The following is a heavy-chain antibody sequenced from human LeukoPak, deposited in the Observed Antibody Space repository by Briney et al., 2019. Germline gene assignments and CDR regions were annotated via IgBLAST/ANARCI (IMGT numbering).Heavy chain of an antibody. J-gene: IGHJ4*02. CDR3: ARDRGYYYGSGYKGVFDY. D-gene: IGHD3-10*01. Sequence: GGSLRLSCAASGFTFSSYEMNWVRQAPGKGLEWVSYISSSGSTIYYADSVKGRFTISRDNAKNSLYLQMNSLRAEDTAVYYCARDRGYYYGSGYKGVFDYWGQGTLVTVSS. CDR1: GFTFSSYE. CDR2: ISSSGSTI. V-gene: IGHV3-48*03.